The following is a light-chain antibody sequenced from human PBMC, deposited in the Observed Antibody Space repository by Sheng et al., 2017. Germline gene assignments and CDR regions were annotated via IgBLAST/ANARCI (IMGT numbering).Light chain of an antibody. CDR3: QQYGTSPWT. V-gene: IGKV3-20*01. J-gene: IGKJ1*01. Sequence: ENVLTQSPGTLSLSPGERAALSCRASQSVNNNYIAWYRQYPGQAPRLLIFGASSRATGIPDRFSGSGSGTDFTLSISRLEPEDFALYFCQQYGTSPWTFGQGTKVEI. CDR1: QSVNNNY. CDR2: GAS.